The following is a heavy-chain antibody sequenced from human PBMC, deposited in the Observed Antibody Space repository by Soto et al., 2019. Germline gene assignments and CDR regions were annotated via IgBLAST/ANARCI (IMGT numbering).Heavy chain of an antibody. V-gene: IGHV4-39*01. D-gene: IGHD5-12*01. CDR2: IYYSGST. Sequence: SETLSLTCTVSGGSISSSSYYWGWIRQPPGKGLEWIGSIYYSGSTYYNPSLKSRVTISVDTSKNQFSLKLSSVTAADTAVYYCARRGYEPRWEYFDYWGQGTLVTVSS. CDR3: ARRGYEPRWEYFDY. J-gene: IGHJ4*02. CDR1: GGSISSSSYY.